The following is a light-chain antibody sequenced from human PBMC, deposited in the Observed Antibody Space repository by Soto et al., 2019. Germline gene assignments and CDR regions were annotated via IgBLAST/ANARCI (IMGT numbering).Light chain of an antibody. CDR2: AAS. J-gene: IGKJ3*01. Sequence: DIQMTQSPSSLSASVGDRVTITCRASQSISSYLNWYQQKPGKAPKLLIYAASSLQSGVPSRFSGSGSGTDFTLTISSLQPEDFATYYCQQSYSNPFTFGPGTKVDIE. CDR3: QQSYSNPFT. V-gene: IGKV1-39*01. CDR1: QSISSY.